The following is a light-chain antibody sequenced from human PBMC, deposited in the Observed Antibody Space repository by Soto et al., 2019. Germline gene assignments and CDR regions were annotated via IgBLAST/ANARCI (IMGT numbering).Light chain of an antibody. CDR3: QQYGSSPLFT. CDR1: QSVSSSY. J-gene: IGKJ3*01. V-gene: IGKV3-20*01. Sequence: EIVLTQSPGTLSLSPGERATLSCRASQSVSSSYLAWYQQKPGQAPRLLIYGASSRATGIPDRFSGSGSGTDFTLPISRLEPEDFAVYYCQQYGSSPLFTVGPGTKVDIK. CDR2: GAS.